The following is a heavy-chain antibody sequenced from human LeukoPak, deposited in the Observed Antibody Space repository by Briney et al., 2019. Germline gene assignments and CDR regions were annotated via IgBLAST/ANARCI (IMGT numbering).Heavy chain of an antibody. CDR3: ARAHQVLRYSDWYQGDAFDI. J-gene: IGHJ3*02. CDR1: GGSISSGGYS. D-gene: IGHD3-9*01. CDR2: IYHSGST. Sequence: SQTLSLTCAVSGGSISSGGYSWSWIRQPPGKGLEWIGYIYHSGSTYYNPSLKSRVTISVDRSKNQFSLKLSSVTAADTAVYYCARAHQVLRYSDWYQGDAFDIWGQGTMVTVSS. V-gene: IGHV4-30-2*01.